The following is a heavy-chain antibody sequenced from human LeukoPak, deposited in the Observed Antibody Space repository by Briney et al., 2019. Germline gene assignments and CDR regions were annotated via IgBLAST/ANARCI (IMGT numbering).Heavy chain of an antibody. V-gene: IGHV3-23*01. CDR3: AKAPFRYYGSGIDY. Sequence: GGSLRLSCAASGFTFSSYAMSWVRQSPGKGLEWVSAISGSGGSTYYADSVKGRFTISRDNSKNTLYLQMNSLRAEDTAVYYCAKAPFRYYGSGIDYWGQGTLVTVSS. J-gene: IGHJ4*02. CDR2: ISGSGGST. CDR1: GFTFSSYA. D-gene: IGHD3-10*01.